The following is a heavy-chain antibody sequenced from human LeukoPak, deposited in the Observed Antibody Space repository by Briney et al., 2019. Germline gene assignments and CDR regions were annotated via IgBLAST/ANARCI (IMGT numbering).Heavy chain of an antibody. CDR1: GYSISSGYY. V-gene: IGHV4-38-2*02. CDR3: AREIAAAIDY. D-gene: IGHD6-13*01. Sequence: PSETLSLTCTVSGYSISSGYYWGWIRQPPGKGLEWIGSFYDSGNTYYNPSLKSRVTISVDTSKNQFSLKLSSVTAADTAVYYCAREIAAAIDYWGQGTLVTVSS. J-gene: IGHJ4*02. CDR2: FYDSGNT.